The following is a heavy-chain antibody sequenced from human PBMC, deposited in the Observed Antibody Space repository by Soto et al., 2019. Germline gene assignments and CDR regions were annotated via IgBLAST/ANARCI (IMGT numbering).Heavy chain of an antibody. J-gene: IGHJ6*02. D-gene: IGHD3-22*01. CDR3: AKDIPYKYYYDSSGPAPYGMDV. CDR2: ISYDGSNK. CDR1: GFPFSSYG. Sequence: PGGSLRLSCAASGFPFSSYGMHWVRQAPGKGLEWVAVISYDGSNKYYADSVKGRFTISRDNSKNTLYLQMNSLRAEDTAVYYCAKDIPYKYYYDSSGPAPYGMDVWGQGTTVTVSS. V-gene: IGHV3-30*18.